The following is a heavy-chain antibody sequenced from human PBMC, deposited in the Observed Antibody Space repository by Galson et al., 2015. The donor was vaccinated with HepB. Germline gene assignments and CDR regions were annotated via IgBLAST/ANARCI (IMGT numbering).Heavy chain of an antibody. CDR3: ARDSDMDV. V-gene: IGHV1-2*06. J-gene: IGHJ6*03. CDR1: GYTFTEYY. CDR2: INPDGGAT. Sequence: SVKVSCKASGYTFTEYYIHWVRQVPGQRLEWMGRINPDGGATDYAQRFQDRVTLTSDTSINTAYMELRSLRPDDTAVYFCARDSDMDVWGTGTTVIVSS.